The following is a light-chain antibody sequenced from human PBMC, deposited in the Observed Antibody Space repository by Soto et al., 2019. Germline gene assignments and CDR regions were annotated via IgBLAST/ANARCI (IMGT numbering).Light chain of an antibody. CDR2: EVN. Sequence: QSVLTQPASVSGSPGQSITISCTGTSSDVGAYNFVSWYQQYPGKAPKVMIYEVNNRPPGVSNRFSGSKSGNTASLTISGLQAEDEADYYCSSFTRSSTYVFASGTNSPS. CDR1: SSDVGAYNF. V-gene: IGLV2-14*01. J-gene: IGLJ1*01. CDR3: SSFTRSSTYV.